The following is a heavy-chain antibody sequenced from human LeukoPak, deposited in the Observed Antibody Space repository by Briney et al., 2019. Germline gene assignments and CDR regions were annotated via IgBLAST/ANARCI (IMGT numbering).Heavy chain of an antibody. Sequence: LTGGSLRLSCAASGFTFSTYAMTWVRQSPGRGLEWVSGISGSDGSTFYADSVKGRFTISRDNSKNTLFLQMNSLRAEDTAVYYCAKGRIVVPISYFDNWGQGTLVTVSS. CDR2: ISGSDGST. D-gene: IGHD2-2*01. CDR3: AKGRIVVPISYFDN. V-gene: IGHV3-23*01. J-gene: IGHJ4*02. CDR1: GFTFSTYA.